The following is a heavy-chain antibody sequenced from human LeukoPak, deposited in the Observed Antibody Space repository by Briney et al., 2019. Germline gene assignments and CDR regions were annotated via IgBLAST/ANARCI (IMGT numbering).Heavy chain of an antibody. CDR3: ARDGQQLGYHDWFDP. CDR2: IWYDGSNK. CDR1: GFSFTNYG. Sequence: GGSLRLSCAASGFSFTNYGMHWVRQASGKGLEWVAVIWYDGSNKYYADSVKGRFTIARDNSKNTLYLQMNSLRAEDTAVYYCARDGQQLGYHDWFDPWGQGTLVTVSS. D-gene: IGHD6-13*01. J-gene: IGHJ5*02. V-gene: IGHV3-33*01.